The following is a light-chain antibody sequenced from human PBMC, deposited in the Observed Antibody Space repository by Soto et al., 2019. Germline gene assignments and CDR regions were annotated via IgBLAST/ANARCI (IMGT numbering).Light chain of an antibody. Sequence: EIVLTQSPGTLSLSPGERATLSCRASQSVSSGYLAWYQQKPGQAPRLLIYGASSRATGIPDRFSGSGSGTDFTLIINRLEPEDFAVYYCQQYGSSPLTFGGGTKVEI. J-gene: IGKJ4*01. CDR1: QSVSSGY. CDR2: GAS. V-gene: IGKV3-20*01. CDR3: QQYGSSPLT.